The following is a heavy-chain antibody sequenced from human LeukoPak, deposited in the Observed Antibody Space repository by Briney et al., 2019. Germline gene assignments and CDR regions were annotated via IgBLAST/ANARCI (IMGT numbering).Heavy chain of an antibody. CDR2: ISAYNGNT. Sequence: ASVTVSCKASGYTFTSYDINWVRQAPGQGLEWMGWISAYNGNTNYAQKLQGRVTMTTDTSTSTAYMELRSLRADDTAVYYCARDASGEYYYDSSGYYRLPHYLDYWGQGTLVTVSS. CDR1: GYTFTSYD. D-gene: IGHD3-22*01. J-gene: IGHJ4*02. V-gene: IGHV1-18*01. CDR3: ARDASGEYYYDSSGYYRLPHYLDY.